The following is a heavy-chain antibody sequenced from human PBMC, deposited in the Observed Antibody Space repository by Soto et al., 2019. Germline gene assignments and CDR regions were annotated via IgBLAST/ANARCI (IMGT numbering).Heavy chain of an antibody. J-gene: IGHJ4*02. CDR3: AREGAHEGSGYHRQFDY. CDR2: IIPIFGTA. Sequence: ASVKVSCKASGGTFSSYAISWVRQAPGQGLEWMGGIIPIFGTANYAQKFQGRVTITADKSTSTAYMELSSLRSEDTAVYYCAREGAHEGSGYHRQFDYWGQGTLVTVSS. D-gene: IGHD3-3*01. V-gene: IGHV1-69*06. CDR1: GGTFSSYA.